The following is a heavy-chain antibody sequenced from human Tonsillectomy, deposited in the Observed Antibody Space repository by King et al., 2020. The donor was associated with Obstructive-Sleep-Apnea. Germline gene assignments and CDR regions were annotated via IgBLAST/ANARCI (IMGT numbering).Heavy chain of an antibody. D-gene: IGHD6-19*01. CDR3: AKDLSSGWYGPADY. V-gene: IGHV3-9*01. J-gene: IGHJ4*02. CDR1: GFTFDDYA. Sequence: QLVQSGGGLVQPGRSLRLSCAASGFTFDDYAMHWVRQAPGKGLEWVSSISWNSGSIGYADSVKGRFTISRDNARNSLYLQINSLRAEDTALYYCAKDLSSGWYGPADYWAQGTLVTVSS. CDR2: ISWNSGSI.